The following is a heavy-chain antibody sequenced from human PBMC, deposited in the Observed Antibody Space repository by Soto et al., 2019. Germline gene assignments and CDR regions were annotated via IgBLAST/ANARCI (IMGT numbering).Heavy chain of an antibody. CDR2: INGDTGRT. V-gene: IGHV1-3*01. CDR3: ARGSGTSKYFSYSLDV. CDR1: GLNLESYS. J-gene: IGHJ6*02. Sequence: QAQLVQSGAEVMKPGDSVTISCEASGLNLESYSVHWVRQAPGQRLEWMGQINGDTGRTKYSPTFQGRVTMPRDKSAKTANLELRSLRSEDSGVYYCARGSGTSKYFSYSLDVWGQGTTVSVSS. D-gene: IGHD1-1*01.